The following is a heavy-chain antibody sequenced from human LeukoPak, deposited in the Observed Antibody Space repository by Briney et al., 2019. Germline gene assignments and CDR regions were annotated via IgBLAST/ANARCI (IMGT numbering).Heavy chain of an antibody. CDR1: GFTFSSYE. CDR2: ISSSGSTI. CDR3: ARDPERYSSGWYLDY. D-gene: IGHD6-19*01. V-gene: IGHV3-48*03. J-gene: IGHJ4*02. Sequence: GSLRLSCAASGFTFSSYEMNWVRQAPGKGLEWVSYISSSGSTIYYADSVKGRFTISRDNAKNSLYLQMNSLRAEDTAVYYCARDPERYSSGWYLDYWGQGTLVTVSS.